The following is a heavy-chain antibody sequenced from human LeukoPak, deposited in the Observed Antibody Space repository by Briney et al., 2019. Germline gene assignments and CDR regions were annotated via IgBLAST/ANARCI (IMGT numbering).Heavy chain of an antibody. J-gene: IGHJ6*03. CDR3: ARDSRIAARFYYYYYMDV. CDR1: GFTFSSYS. D-gene: IGHD6-6*01. V-gene: IGHV3-21*01. Sequence: GGSLRLSCAASGFTFSSYSMNWVRQAPGKGLEWVSSISSSSSYIYYADSVKGRFTISRDNAKNSLYLQMNSLRAEDTAVYYCARDSRIAARFYYYYYMDVWGKGTTVTVSS. CDR2: ISSSSSYI.